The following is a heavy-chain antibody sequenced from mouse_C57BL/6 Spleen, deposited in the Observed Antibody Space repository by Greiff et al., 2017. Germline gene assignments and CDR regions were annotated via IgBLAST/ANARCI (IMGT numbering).Heavy chain of an antibody. CDR2: ISYDGSN. V-gene: IGHV3-6*01. J-gene: IGHJ2*01. Sequence: EVKLQESGPGLVKPSQSLSLTCSVTGYSITSGYYWNWIRQFPGNKLEWMGYISYDGSNNYNPSLKNRISITRDTSQNPFFLKLNSVTTEDTATYYCARGTLYGSSSYFDYWGQGTTLTVAS. D-gene: IGHD1-1*01. CDR1: GYSITSGYY. CDR3: ARGTLYGSSSYFDY.